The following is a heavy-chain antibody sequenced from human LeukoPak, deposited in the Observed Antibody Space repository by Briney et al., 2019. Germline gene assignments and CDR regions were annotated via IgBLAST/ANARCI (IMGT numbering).Heavy chain of an antibody. Sequence: SVKDSCKASGGTFSCYAISWVRQAPGQGLEWMGGIIPIFGTANYAQKFQGRVTITTDESTSTAYMELSSLRSEDTAVYYCAREGIAAAGTVADPWTWGQGTLVTVSS. J-gene: IGHJ5*02. D-gene: IGHD6-13*01. CDR1: GGTFSCYA. CDR3: AREGIAAAGTVADPWT. V-gene: IGHV1-69*05. CDR2: IIPIFGTA.